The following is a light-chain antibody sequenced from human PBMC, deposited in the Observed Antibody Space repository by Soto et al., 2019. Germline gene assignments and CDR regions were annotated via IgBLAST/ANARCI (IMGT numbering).Light chain of an antibody. CDR2: DAY. CDR1: QSVSSY. Sequence: EIVLTQSPATLSLSPGERSTLSCMASQSVSSYLAWYQQKPGQAPRLLIYDAYNRATGITARFSGSGSGTDFTLTISSLEPEDFAVYYCQQRSNWPRTFGQGTKVDIK. J-gene: IGKJ1*01. V-gene: IGKV3-11*01. CDR3: QQRSNWPRT.